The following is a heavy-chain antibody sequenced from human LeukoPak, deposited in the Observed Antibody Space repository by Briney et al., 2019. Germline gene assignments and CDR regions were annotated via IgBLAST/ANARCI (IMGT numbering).Heavy chain of an antibody. Sequence: QPGGSLRLSCAASGFTFSSYWMSWVRQAPGKGLEWVANIKQDGSEKYYVDSAKGRFTISRDNAKNSLYLQMNSLRAEDTAVYYCARGAPRGVPDFDYWGQGTLVTVSS. CDR1: GFTFSSYW. CDR3: ARGAPRGVPDFDY. CDR2: IKQDGSEK. V-gene: IGHV3-7*01. D-gene: IGHD2-8*01. J-gene: IGHJ4*02.